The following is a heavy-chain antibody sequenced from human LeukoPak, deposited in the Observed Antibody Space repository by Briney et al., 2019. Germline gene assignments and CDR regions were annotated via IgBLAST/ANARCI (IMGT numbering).Heavy chain of an antibody. V-gene: IGHV4-59*02. D-gene: IGHD1-26*01. Sequence: SKTLSGTWRVTGASGGNVFWGWSRHFPGEGLEWIGFIYENGRTSYNPSLKSRVTISVDMSKNQFSLRLTSMTAADTAVYYCARDWELGHWGRGILVTVTS. CDR1: GASGGNVF. CDR2: IYENGRT. J-gene: IGHJ4*02. CDR3: ARDWELGH.